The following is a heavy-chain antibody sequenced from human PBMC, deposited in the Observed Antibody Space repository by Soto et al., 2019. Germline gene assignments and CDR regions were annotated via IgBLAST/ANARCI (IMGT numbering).Heavy chain of an antibody. CDR2: IWYDGSTK. V-gene: IGHV3-33*01. Sequence: QVQLVESGGGVVQPGTSLTLSCAASGFSFRSHGMHWVRQAPGKGLEWVAVIWYDGSTKYYADSVRGRFVISRDNSNNILNLKMNNLSAEDTALYYCARWGDDKRPDYWGRGTLVTVSS. D-gene: IGHD3-16*01. CDR3: ARWGDDKRPDY. CDR1: GFSFRSHG. J-gene: IGHJ4*02.